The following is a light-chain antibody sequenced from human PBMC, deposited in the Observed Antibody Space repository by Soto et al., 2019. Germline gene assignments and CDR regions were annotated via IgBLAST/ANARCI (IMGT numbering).Light chain of an antibody. CDR1: QTISTY. Sequence: DIQMTQSPSSLSASGGDRVTISCRASQTISTYLHWYQHKSRSAPRLLISDVSTLQSGVPGRFHGSGSETEFTLSITYVQPEDFATYYCQQGYSIHALTFGGGTKVELK. V-gene: IGKV1-39*01. J-gene: IGKJ4*01. CDR3: QQGYSIHALT. CDR2: DVS.